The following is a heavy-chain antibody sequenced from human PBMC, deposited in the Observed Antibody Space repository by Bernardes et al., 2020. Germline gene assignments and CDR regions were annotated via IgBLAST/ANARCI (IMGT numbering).Heavy chain of an antibody. CDR3: ARDHHMVQGLYGMDV. CDR1: GFTFSSYS. D-gene: IGHD3-10*01. V-gene: IGHV3-21*01. Sequence: GGSLRLSCAASGFTFSSYSMNWVRQAPGKGLEWVSSISSSSSYIYYADSVKGRFTISRDNAKNSLYLQMNSLRAEDTAVYYCARDHHMVQGLYGMDVWGQGTTVTVSS. CDR2: ISSSSSYI. J-gene: IGHJ6*02.